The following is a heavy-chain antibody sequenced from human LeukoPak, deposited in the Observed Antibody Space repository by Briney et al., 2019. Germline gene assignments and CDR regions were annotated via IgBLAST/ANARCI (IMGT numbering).Heavy chain of an antibody. Sequence: PGGSLRLSCAASGLTFSSYSMNWVRQAPEKGLEWVSSISSSSSYIYYADSVKGRFTISRDNAKNSLYLQMNSLRAEDTAVYYCARDGSGSLDYWGQGTLVTVSS. J-gene: IGHJ4*02. CDR1: GLTFSSYS. D-gene: IGHD3-10*01. V-gene: IGHV3-21*01. CDR2: ISSSSSYI. CDR3: ARDGSGSLDY.